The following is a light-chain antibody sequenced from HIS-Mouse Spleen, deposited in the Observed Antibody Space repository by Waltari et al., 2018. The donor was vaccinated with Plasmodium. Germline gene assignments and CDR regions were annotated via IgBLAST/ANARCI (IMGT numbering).Light chain of an antibody. CDR1: SSDVCGYNS. CDR3: CSYAGSYTYVV. V-gene: IGLV2-11*01. CDR2: DVS. Sequence: QSALTQPRSVSGSPGQSVTIPCTGTSSDVCGYNSVSWYQQHPGKAPKLMIYDVSKRPSGVPDRFSGSKSGNTASLTISGLQAEDEADYYCCSYAGSYTYVVFGGGTKLTVL. J-gene: IGLJ2*01.